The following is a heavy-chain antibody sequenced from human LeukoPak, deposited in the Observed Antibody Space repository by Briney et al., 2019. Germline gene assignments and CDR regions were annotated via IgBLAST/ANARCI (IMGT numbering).Heavy chain of an antibody. CDR1: GFTFSSYG. J-gene: IGHJ4*02. CDR2: ICCGGSNK. CDR3: ARALRPDTGSEFYY. V-gene: IGHV3-33*01. D-gene: IGHD5-12*01. Sequence: GGSLRLSCAASGFTFSSYGMRWVRQAPGKGLEWVAVICCGGSNKYYADSVKGRFTISRDNAKNTLYLQMTSLRAEDTAVYYCARALRPDTGSEFYYWGQGPLVTVSS.